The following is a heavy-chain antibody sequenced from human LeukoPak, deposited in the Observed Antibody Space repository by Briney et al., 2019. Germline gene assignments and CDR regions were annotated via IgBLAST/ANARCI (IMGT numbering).Heavy chain of an antibody. J-gene: IGHJ4*02. CDR2: ISSSSSTI. D-gene: IGHD3-22*01. CDR1: GFTFSSYS. Sequence: TGGSLRLSCAASGFTFSSYSMNWVRQAPGKGLEWVSYISSSSSTIYYADSVKGRFTISRDNAKNSLYPQMNSLRAEDTAVYYCARAQNDLGRWTYYYDSSGTHNDFDYWGQGTLVTVSS. V-gene: IGHV3-48*01. CDR3: ARAQNDLGRWTYYYDSSGTHNDFDY.